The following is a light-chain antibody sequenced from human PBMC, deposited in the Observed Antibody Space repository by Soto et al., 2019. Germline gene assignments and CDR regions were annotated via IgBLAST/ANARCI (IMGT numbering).Light chain of an antibody. V-gene: IGKV3-15*01. J-gene: IGKJ1*01. CDR1: QSVSSK. Sequence: EIMMTQSPATLSVSPGERATLSCRASQSVSSKLAWYQQKPGQAPRLLIYGASTRATGIPARFSGSGSGTEFTLTITSPQSGDFAVYYCQQYNNWPGTFGQGTKVEIK. CDR2: GAS. CDR3: QQYNNWPGT.